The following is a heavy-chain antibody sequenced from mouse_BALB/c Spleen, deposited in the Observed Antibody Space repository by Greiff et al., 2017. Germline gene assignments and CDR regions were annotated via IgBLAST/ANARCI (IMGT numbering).Heavy chain of an antibody. J-gene: IGHJ3*01. D-gene: IGHD1-1*01. CDR1: GFTFSSFG. V-gene: IGHV5-17*02. CDR3: ARTFYYGSSYWFAY. CDR2: ISSGSSTI. Sequence: EVQLQQSGGGLVQPGGSRKLSCAASGFTFSSFGMHWVRQAPEKGLEWVAYISSGSSTIYYADTVKGRFTISRDNPKNTLFLQMPSLRSEDTAMYYCARTFYYGSSYWFAYWGQGTRSLSLQ.